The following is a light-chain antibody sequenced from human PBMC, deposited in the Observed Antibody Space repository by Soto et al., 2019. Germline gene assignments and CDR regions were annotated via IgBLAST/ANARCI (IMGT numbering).Light chain of an antibody. Sequence: EIVLTQSPGTLSLSPGERVTLSCRASQSVTSSYLAWYQQKPGQAPRLLISGVSNRATGIPDRFSGSGSGTDFTLTISRLEPEDVAVYYCQQYDSSPRTFGQGTKVDIK. CDR2: GVS. V-gene: IGKV3-20*01. J-gene: IGKJ1*01. CDR1: QSVTSSY. CDR3: QQYDSSPRT.